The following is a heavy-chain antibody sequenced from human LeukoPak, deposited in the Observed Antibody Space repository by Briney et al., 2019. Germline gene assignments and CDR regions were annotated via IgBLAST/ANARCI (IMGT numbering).Heavy chain of an antibody. CDR3: ARAGDWNNFDY. V-gene: IGHV3-23*01. Sequence: PGGSLRLSCAASGFTFNNYAMSWVRQALGKGLEWVSGISGSGVSTYYADSVKGRFTISRDNSKNTLYLQMNSLRAEDTAVYYCARAGDWNNFDYWGQGTLVTVSS. CDR1: GFTFNNYA. J-gene: IGHJ4*02. D-gene: IGHD1/OR15-1a*01. CDR2: ISGSGVST.